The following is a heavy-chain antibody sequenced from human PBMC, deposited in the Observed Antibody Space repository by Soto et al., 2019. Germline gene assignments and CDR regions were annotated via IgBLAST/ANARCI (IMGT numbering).Heavy chain of an antibody. Sequence: QVQLVQSGAELKKPGASVKVSCKTSGYTFTNYAISWVRQAPGQGLEWMGWISAFNGNTNYAQRLQGRVTMTTDTPTSTAYKELGRLRSDGTAVYYCARAGDFLYYFDYWGRGTLVTVSS. V-gene: IGHV1-18*01. CDR2: ISAFNGNT. CDR3: ARAGDFLYYFDY. D-gene: IGHD4-17*01. J-gene: IGHJ4*02. CDR1: GYTFTNYA.